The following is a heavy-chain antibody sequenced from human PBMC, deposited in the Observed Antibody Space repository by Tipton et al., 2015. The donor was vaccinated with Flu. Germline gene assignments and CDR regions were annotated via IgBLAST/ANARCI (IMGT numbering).Heavy chain of an antibody. CDR2: IYPGDSDT. J-gene: IGHJ4*02. Sequence: QLVQSGAEVKKPGQSLKISCKGSGYSFTNDWIGWVRQMPEKGLEWMGMIYPGDSDTRCGPSSQGQVTMSVDNSISTVYLQWSSLETSDTAIYYCVRPATAYNSDDYWGQGVLVTVSS. CDR1: GYSFTNDW. V-gene: IGHV5-51*03. CDR3: VRPATAYNSDDY. D-gene: IGHD6-25*01.